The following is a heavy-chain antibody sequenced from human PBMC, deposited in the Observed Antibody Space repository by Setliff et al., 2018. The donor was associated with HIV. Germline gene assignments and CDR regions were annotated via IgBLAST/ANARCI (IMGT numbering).Heavy chain of an antibody. Sequence: PGGSLRLSCAASGFIFSDYYMSWVRQAPGKGLEWVANIKQDGSDKDYVDSVKGRFTISRDTAKNSLYLQMTSLRAEDTAVYYRAKDGHDQDHYYHMDVWGKGTTVTVSS. J-gene: IGHJ6*03. CDR3: AKDGHDQDHYYHMDV. V-gene: IGHV3-7*03. CDR2: IKQDGSDK. D-gene: IGHD1-1*01. CDR1: GFIFSDYY.